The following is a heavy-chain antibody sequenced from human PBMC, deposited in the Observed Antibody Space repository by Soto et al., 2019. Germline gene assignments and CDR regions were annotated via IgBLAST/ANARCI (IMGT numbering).Heavy chain of an antibody. D-gene: IGHD1-26*01. CDR2: INPNSGGT. J-gene: IGHJ4*01. CDR1: GYTFTGYY. V-gene: IGHV1-2*02. CDR3: ARDGPGAGGWRTFDY. Sequence: GASVKVSCKASGYTFTGYYMHWVRQAPGQGLEWMGWINPNSGGTNYAQKFQGRVTMTRDTSISTAYMELSRLRSDDTAVYYCARDGPGAGGWRTFDYWGHGTLVTVSS.